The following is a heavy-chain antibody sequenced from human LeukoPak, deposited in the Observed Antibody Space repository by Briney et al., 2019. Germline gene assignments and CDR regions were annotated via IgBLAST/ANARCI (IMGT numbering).Heavy chain of an antibody. CDR1: GYTLTELS. CDR2: FDPEDGET. Sequence: ASVKVSCKVSGYTLTELSMHWVRQAPGKGLEWMGGFDPEDGETIYAQKFQGRVTMTEDTSTDTAYMELSSLRSEDTAVYYCATGYSSSWDVSNYYFGYWGQGTLVTVSS. CDR3: ATGYSSSWDVSNYYFGY. J-gene: IGHJ4*02. D-gene: IGHD6-13*01. V-gene: IGHV1-24*01.